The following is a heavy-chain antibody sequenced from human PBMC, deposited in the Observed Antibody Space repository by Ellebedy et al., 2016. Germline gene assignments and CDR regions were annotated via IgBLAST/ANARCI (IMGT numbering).Heavy chain of an antibody. CDR1: GGTFSSYA. Sequence: SVKVSCXASGGTFSSYAISWVRQAPGQGLEWMGRIIPILGIANYAQKFQGRVTMTRDTSTSTVYMELSSLRSEDTAVYYCARDQYYFDYWGQGALVTVSS. J-gene: IGHJ4*02. CDR3: ARDQYYFDY. V-gene: IGHV1-69*04. CDR2: IIPILGIA.